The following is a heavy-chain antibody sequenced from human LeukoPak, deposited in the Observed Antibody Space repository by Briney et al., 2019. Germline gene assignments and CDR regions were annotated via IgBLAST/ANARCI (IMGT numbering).Heavy chain of an antibody. J-gene: IGHJ5*02. D-gene: IGHD3-3*01. Sequence: ASVKVSCKASGYTFTSYDINWVRQATGQGLDWMGWMNPNSGNTGYAQKFQGRVTMTRNTSISTAYMELSSLRSEDTAVYYCARGGYDFWSGYIHSSSNWFDPWGQGTLVTVSS. V-gene: IGHV1-8*01. CDR1: GYTFTSYD. CDR2: MNPNSGNT. CDR3: ARGGYDFWSGYIHSSSNWFDP.